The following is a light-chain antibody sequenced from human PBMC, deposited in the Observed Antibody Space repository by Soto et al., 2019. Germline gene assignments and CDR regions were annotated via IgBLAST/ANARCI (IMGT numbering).Light chain of an antibody. J-gene: IGKJ5*01. V-gene: IGKV3-20*01. Sequence: IVLTQSPGTLSLSPGERATLSCRASQSVSSNYVAWYQQEPGQAPRLLIYGASTRATGIPDRVSGSGSGTDFTLTISRLEPEDFAVYYCQQYGSSPMTFGQGTRLEIK. CDR2: GAS. CDR1: QSVSSNY. CDR3: QQYGSSPMT.